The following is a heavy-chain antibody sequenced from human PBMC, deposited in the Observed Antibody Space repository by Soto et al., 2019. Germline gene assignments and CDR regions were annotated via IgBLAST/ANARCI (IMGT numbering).Heavy chain of an antibody. D-gene: IGHD3-3*01. V-gene: IGHV3-9*01. CDR3: AKDHYDFWSGYETYYLDY. CDR2: ISWNSGSI. J-gene: IGHJ4*02. Sequence: GGSLRLSCAASGFTFDDYAMHWVRQAPGKGLEWVSGISWNSGSIGYADSVKGRFTISRDNAKNSLYLQMNSPRAEDTALYYCAKDHYDFWSGYETYYLDYWGQGTLVTVSS. CDR1: GFTFDDYA.